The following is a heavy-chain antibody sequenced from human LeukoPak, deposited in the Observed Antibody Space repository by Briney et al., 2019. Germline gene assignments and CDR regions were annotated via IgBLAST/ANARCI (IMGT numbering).Heavy chain of an antibody. V-gene: IGHV3-23*01. CDR3: AKDSPSQDGDYTDY. Sequence: GGALRLSCAASGFTFSSYDMTWVRQAPGKGLEWVPGISGSGGFTYYADSVKGRFTISRDNSKNTLYLQMNSLRAEDTAVYYCAKDSPSQDGDYTDYWGQGTLVTVSS. D-gene: IGHD4-17*01. CDR2: ISGSGGFT. CDR1: GFTFSSYD. J-gene: IGHJ4*02.